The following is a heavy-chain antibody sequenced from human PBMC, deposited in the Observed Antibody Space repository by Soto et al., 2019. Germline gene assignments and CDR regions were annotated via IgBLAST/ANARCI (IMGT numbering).Heavy chain of an antibody. CDR3: ARDGIAARPIAWFDP. D-gene: IGHD6-6*01. CDR1: GGTFSSYA. J-gene: IGHJ5*02. Sequence: QVQLVQSGAEVKKPGSSVKVSCKASGGTFSSYAIRWVRQAPGQGLEWMGGITPIFGAADYAQKFQGRVTIPADESTSTADMELSSLRSEDTAVYYCARDGIAARPIAWFDPWGQGTLVTVSS. V-gene: IGHV1-69*12. CDR2: ITPIFGAA.